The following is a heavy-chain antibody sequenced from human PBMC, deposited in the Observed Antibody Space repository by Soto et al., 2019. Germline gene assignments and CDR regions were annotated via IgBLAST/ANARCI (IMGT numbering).Heavy chain of an antibody. CDR1: GYTFTSYA. D-gene: IGHD3-3*01. CDR2: MNPDSGNT. V-gene: IGHV1-8*01. J-gene: IGHJ6*02. Sequence: ASVKVSCKASGYTFTSYAISWVRQATGQGLEWMGWMNPDSGNTGYAQKFQGRVTMTRNTSISTAYMELSSLRSEDTAVYYCARGRITISGGVIISYCMDVWGQGTTVTVSS. CDR3: ARGRITISGGVIISYCMDV.